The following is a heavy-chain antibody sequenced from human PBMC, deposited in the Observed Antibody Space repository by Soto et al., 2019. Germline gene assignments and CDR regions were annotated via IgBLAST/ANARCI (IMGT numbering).Heavy chain of an antibody. J-gene: IGHJ6*03. V-gene: IGHV3-21*04. D-gene: IGHD3-10*01. CDR3: ARARGSGSYRPDYYYYYMDV. Sequence: PGGSLRLSCAASGFTFSSYSMNWVRQVPGKGLEWVSGISSSSNYIHYADSVKGRFTISRDNAKNSLYLQMNSLRAEDTALYHCARARGSGSYRPDYYYYYMDVWGKGTTVTVSS. CDR1: GFTFSSYS. CDR2: ISSSSNYI.